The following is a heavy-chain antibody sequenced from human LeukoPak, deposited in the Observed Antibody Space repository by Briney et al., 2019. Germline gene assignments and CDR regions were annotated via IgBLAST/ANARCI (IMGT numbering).Heavy chain of an antibody. Sequence: PSETLSLTCTVSGGSISSHYWSWIRQPPGKGLEWIGYIYYSGSTNYNPSLKSRVTISVDTSKNQFSLKLSSVTAADTAVYYCARCPFLEWLDMDVWGKGTTVTVSS. J-gene: IGHJ6*03. V-gene: IGHV4-59*11. CDR3: ARCPFLEWLDMDV. D-gene: IGHD3-3*02. CDR2: IYYSGST. CDR1: GGSISSHY.